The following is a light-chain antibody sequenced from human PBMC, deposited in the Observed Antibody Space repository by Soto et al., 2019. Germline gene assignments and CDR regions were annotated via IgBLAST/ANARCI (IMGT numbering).Light chain of an antibody. CDR1: SSDVAGYNY. V-gene: IGLV2-14*01. Sequence: QSALTQPASVSGSPGQSITISCTGTSSDVAGYNYVSWYQQHPGKAPKLMIYEVSNRPSGVSNRFSGSKSGNTASLTISGLQAEDEADYYCSSYTSSSTRVVFGGGTKLTVL. CDR2: EVS. J-gene: IGLJ2*01. CDR3: SSYTSSSTRVV.